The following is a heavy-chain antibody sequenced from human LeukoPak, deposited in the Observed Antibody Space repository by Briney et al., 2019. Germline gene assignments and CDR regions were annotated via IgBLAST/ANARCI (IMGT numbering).Heavy chain of an antibody. V-gene: IGHV3-74*01. D-gene: IGHD6-19*01. CDR2: INTDGTVK. Sequence: GGSLRLSCAASGFTFSKYWMLCVRQAPGKGVENVARINTDGTVKTYATSVKGRFNVSRDNADNTMFLQMKSVRDEDTAVYYCATKQWLAPPPDSWGQGTPVTVSS. CDR1: GFTFSKYW. J-gene: IGHJ4*02. CDR3: ATKQWLAPPPDS.